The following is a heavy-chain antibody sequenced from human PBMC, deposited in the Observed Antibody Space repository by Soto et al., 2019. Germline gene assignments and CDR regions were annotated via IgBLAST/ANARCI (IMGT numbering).Heavy chain of an antibody. CDR3: ARGVGYCTNGVCYSYYGMDV. V-gene: IGHV4-30-4*01. CDR2: IYYSGST. D-gene: IGHD2-8*01. Sequence: SETLSLTCTVSGGSISSGDYYWSWIRQPPGKGLEWIGYIYYSGSTYYNPSLKSRVTISVDTSKNQFSLKLSSVTAADTAVYYCARGVGYCTNGVCYSYYGMDVWGQGTMVTVSS. CDR1: GGSISSGDYY. J-gene: IGHJ6*02.